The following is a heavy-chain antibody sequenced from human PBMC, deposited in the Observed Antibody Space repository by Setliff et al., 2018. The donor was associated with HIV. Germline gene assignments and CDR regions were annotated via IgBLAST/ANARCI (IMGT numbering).Heavy chain of an antibody. CDR2: IYNSGTT. J-gene: IGHJ4*02. CDR3: ARGRYFRDISDSLFDF. CDR1: GGSISTNYYY. D-gene: IGHD2-21*01. Sequence: SETLSLTCSVSGGSISTNYYYWSWIRQHPGKGLEWIGYIYNSGTTFYNPSLVSRLIMSVDPSKNQFSLKLTSVTAADTAVYYCARGRYFRDISDSLFDFWGQGTLVTVSS. V-gene: IGHV4-31*03.